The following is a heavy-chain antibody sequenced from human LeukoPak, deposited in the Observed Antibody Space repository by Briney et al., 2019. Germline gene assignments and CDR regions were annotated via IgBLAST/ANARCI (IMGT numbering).Heavy chain of an antibody. CDR3: ASGDYSSGWHLDY. Sequence: PGGSLRLSCTTSAFPFSSYGMHWVRQAPGKGLEWVAVIWHDGSYKYYADSVKGRFTISRDNSKDTLYLQMNRLKVEDTAVYYCASGDYSSGWHLDYWGQGTLVTVSS. D-gene: IGHD6-19*01. CDR2: IWHDGSYK. J-gene: IGHJ4*02. CDR1: AFPFSSYG. V-gene: IGHV3-33*01.